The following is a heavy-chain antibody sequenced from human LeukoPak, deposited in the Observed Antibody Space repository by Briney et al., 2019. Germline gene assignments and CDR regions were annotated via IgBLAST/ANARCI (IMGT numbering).Heavy chain of an antibody. V-gene: IGHV3-48*03. Sequence: PGGSLRLSCAASGFTFSSYEMNWVRQAPGKGLEWVSYISSSGSTIYYADSVKGRFTISRDNAKNSLYLQMNSLRAEDTAVYYCARDPPGIAVAGLDYWGQGTLVTVSS. CDR2: ISSSGSTI. J-gene: IGHJ4*02. CDR1: GFTFSSYE. D-gene: IGHD6-19*01. CDR3: ARDPPGIAVAGLDY.